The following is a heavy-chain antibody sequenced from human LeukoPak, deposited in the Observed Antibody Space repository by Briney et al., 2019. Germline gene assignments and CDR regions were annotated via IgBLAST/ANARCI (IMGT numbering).Heavy chain of an antibody. Sequence: GGSLRLSCAASGFTFSSYGMHWVRQAPGKGLEWVAVISYDGSNRYYADSVKGRFTISRDTSKNTLYLQMNSLRTEDTAVYYCATEVEMATINYFDYWGQGTLVTVSS. V-gene: IGHV3-30*03. CDR1: GFTFSSYG. CDR2: ISYDGSNR. CDR3: ATEVEMATINYFDY. D-gene: IGHD5-24*01. J-gene: IGHJ4*02.